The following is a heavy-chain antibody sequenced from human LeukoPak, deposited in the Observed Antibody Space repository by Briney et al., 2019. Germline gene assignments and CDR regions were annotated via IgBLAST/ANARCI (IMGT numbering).Heavy chain of an antibody. CDR3: ARAEPGYKA. D-gene: IGHD5-24*01. V-gene: IGHV4-59*01. CDR2: INYSGNT. CDR1: GGSISSYY. Sequence: PSETLSLTCTVSGGSISSYYWSWIRQPPGKGLEWIGNINYSGNTNYNSSLKSRVTISVDTSKNQFSLKLTSVTTADTAVYYCARAEPGYKAWGQGTLVTVSS. J-gene: IGHJ5*02.